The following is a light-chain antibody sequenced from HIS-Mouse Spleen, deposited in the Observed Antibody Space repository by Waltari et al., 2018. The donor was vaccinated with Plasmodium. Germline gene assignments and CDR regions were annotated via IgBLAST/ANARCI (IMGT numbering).Light chain of an antibody. V-gene: IGKV2-29*03. J-gene: IGKJ4*01. CDR2: EVS. Sequence: DIVMTQTPLSLSVTPGQQASISCKSSQSLLQSDGKTYLYWYLQKPGQSPQLLIYEVSSRVSGIPDRFSGSGSGTDFTLKISRVEAEDVGVYYCMQGIHLPLTFGGGTKVEIK. CDR1: QSLLQSDGKTY. CDR3: MQGIHLPLT.